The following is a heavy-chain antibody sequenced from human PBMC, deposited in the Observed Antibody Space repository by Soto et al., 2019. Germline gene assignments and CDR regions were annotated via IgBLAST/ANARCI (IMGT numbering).Heavy chain of an antibody. CDR2: IYYSGSS. V-gene: IGHV4-39*01. J-gene: IGHJ5*02. CDR3: ARYYYDSSGSFDP. CDR1: GGSISSSSYY. Sequence: PSETLSLTCTVSGGSISSSSYYWGWIRQPPGKGLEWIGSIYYSGSSDYNTSLKSRVTISVDTSKNQFSLKLSSVTAADTAVYYCARYYYDSSGSFDPWGQGTLVTVSS. D-gene: IGHD3-22*01.